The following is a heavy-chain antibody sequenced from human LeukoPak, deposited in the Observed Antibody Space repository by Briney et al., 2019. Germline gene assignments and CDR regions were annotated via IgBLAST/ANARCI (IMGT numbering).Heavy chain of an antibody. CDR2: ISTSSAVM. J-gene: IGHJ5*01. D-gene: IGHD2-15*01. CDR1: GFTFSSYS. V-gene: IGHV3-48*01. CDR3: ARDVGYCSGGSCYRWFAS. Sequence: QPGGSLRLSCAASGFTFSSYSISWVRQAPGKGLEWVSYISTSSAVMYYADSVKGRFTISRDDARNSVSLQMNSLRADDTAVYYCARDVGYCSGGSCYRWFASWGQGTLVIASS.